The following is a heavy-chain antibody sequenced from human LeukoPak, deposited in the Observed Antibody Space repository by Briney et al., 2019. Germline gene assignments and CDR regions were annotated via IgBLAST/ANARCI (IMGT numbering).Heavy chain of an antibody. D-gene: IGHD3-3*01. CDR2: IYYSGST. V-gene: IGHV4-61*01. CDR3: ARQIAGFWSGYPSNWFDP. J-gene: IGHJ5*02. CDR1: GGSVSSGSYY. Sequence: SETLSLTCTVSGGSVSSGSYYWSWIRQPPGKGLEWIGYIYYSGSTNYNPSLKSRVTISVDTSKNQSSLKLSSVTAADTAVYYCARQIAGFWSGYPSNWFDPWGQGTPVTVSS.